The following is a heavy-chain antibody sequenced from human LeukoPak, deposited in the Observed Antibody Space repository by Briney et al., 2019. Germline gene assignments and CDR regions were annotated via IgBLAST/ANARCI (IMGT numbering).Heavy chain of an antibody. Sequence: GGSLRLSCAASGFTFSNYGMSWVRQAPGKGLEWLSYISSTSRTIYYAESVKGRFTASRDNAKNSLYLQMNSLRDEDTAVHYCASGFRSGFGEIFWGQGTLVTVSS. J-gene: IGHJ4*02. CDR3: ASGFRSGFGEIF. D-gene: IGHD3-10*01. CDR1: GFTFSNYG. V-gene: IGHV3-48*02. CDR2: ISSTSRTI.